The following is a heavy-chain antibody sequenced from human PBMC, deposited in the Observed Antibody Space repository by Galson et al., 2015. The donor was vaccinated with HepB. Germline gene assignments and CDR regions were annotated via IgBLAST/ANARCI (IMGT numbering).Heavy chain of an antibody. D-gene: IGHD1-1*01. Sequence: PALVKPTQTLTLTCTFSGFSLSTSGVGVGWIRQPPGKALEWLALIYWDDDKRYSPSLKSRLTITKDTSKNQVVLTMTNMDPMDTATYYCAHSQYNWGRKVFVWDYWGQGTLVTVSS. CDR1: GFSLSTSGVG. CDR3: AHSQYNWGRKVFVWDY. J-gene: IGHJ4*02. CDR2: IYWDDDK. V-gene: IGHV2-5*02.